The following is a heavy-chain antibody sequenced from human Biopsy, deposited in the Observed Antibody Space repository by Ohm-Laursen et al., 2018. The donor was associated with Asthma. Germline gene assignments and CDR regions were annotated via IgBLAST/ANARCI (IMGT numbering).Heavy chain of an antibody. J-gene: IGHJ4*01. CDR3: TRAGSTFVADY. D-gene: IGHD5-12*01. V-gene: IGHV7-4-1*01. CDR2: INTNSGTP. CDR1: GYTFNSVA. Sequence: GASVKVSCKSSGYTFNSVAVMWVRQDPGQGLEWMGWINTNSGTPTYVQGFSGRFVFSLDPSVTTAYLQIDSLRSEDTGVYYCTRAGSTFVADYWGQGTLVTVSS.